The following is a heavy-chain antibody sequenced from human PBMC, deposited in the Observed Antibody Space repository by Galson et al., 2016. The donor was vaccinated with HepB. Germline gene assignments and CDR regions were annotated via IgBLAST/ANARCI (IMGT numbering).Heavy chain of an antibody. J-gene: IGHJ5*02. D-gene: IGHD3-16*01. V-gene: IGHV3-74*01. Sequence: SLRLSCAASGFSFNTYWMHWVRQAPGKGLVWVARIKNDGSDTYYADSVKGRFTISRDNAKSTLHLQMNSQRADDTSVYYCAKEDYMRAWGQGSLVTVSS. CDR2: IKNDGSDT. CDR1: GFSFNTYW. CDR3: AKEDYMRA.